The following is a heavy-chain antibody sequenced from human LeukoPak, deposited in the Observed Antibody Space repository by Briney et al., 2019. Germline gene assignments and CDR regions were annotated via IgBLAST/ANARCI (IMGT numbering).Heavy chain of an antibody. Sequence: PGGSLRLSCAASGFTVSSYAMSWVRQAPGKGLEWVSAISGSGGSTYYADSVKGRFTISRDNSKNTLYLQMNSLRAEDTAVYYCAKDLYYDTLYYFDYWGQGTLVNVSS. D-gene: IGHD3-22*01. J-gene: IGHJ4*02. CDR1: GFTVSSYA. CDR3: AKDLYYDTLYYFDY. CDR2: ISGSGGST. V-gene: IGHV3-23*01.